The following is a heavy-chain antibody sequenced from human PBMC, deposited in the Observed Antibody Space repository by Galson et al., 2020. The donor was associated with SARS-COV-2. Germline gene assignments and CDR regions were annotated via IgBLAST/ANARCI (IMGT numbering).Heavy chain of an antibody. CDR2: ISYDGSTE. D-gene: IGHD6-13*01. CDR3: ARETDDQTSSWYDY. V-gene: IGHV3-30*04. J-gene: IGHJ4*02. CDR1: GFTLSRSA. Sequence: QLGESLKISCAASGFTLSRSAMHWVRQAPGKGLECVAIISYDGSTEYNSDSVKGRFTISRDVSKNTLYLQMNSLRPEDTAVYYCARETDDQTSSWYDYWGQGTLVSVSS.